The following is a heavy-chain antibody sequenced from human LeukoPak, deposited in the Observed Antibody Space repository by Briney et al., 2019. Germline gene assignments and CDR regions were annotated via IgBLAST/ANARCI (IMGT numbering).Heavy chain of an antibody. D-gene: IGHD1-26*01. Sequence: PSETLSLTCTVSGGPISDFYWSWIRQSPEKGLEWIGNIFYSGNTNYNPSLRSRVTISVDTSKKQFSLRLTSVTAADTAVYYCARLRSGSTPPPPYYYYGLNVWGQGTTVTVSS. V-gene: IGHV4-59*01. J-gene: IGHJ6*02. CDR3: ARLRSGSTPPPPYYYYGLNV. CDR1: GGPISDFY. CDR2: IFYSGNT.